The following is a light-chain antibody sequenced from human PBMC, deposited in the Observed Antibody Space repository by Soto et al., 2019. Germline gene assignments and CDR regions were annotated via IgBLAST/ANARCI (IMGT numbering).Light chain of an antibody. J-gene: IGKJ5*01. CDR3: QQLHDYPIT. CDR1: QSISSW. CDR2: AAS. V-gene: IGKV1-12*01. Sequence: DIQMTQSPASVPASVGDRVTITCRASQSISSWLVWYQQKPGKAPKRLIYAASSLQSGVPSRFSGSGSGTDFTLTISSLQPEDFATYYCQQLHDYPITFGQGTRLEIK.